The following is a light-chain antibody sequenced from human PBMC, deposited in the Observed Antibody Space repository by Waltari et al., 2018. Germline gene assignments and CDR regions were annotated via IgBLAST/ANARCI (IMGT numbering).Light chain of an antibody. J-gene: IGKJ1*01. CDR2: DAS. V-gene: IGKV1-5*01. Sequence: DIQMTQSPSTLSASVGGRVTITSRASQRISSWLAWYQQKPGDVPKLLIDDASSLESGVPSRFIGSGSGTEFTFTISSLQPDDFATYYCQQYNSYSWTFGQGTKVEIK. CDR1: QRISSW. CDR3: QQYNSYSWT.